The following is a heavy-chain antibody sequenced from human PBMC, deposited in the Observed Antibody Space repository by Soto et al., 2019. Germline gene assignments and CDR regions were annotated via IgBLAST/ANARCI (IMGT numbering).Heavy chain of an antibody. D-gene: IGHD3-10*01. CDR3: AGERAFGESSPGYYYYGMDV. CDR1: GGSISSSNW. Sequence: QVQLQESGPGLVKPSGTLSLTCAVSGGSISSSNWWSWVRQTPGKGLEWMGEIYHSGSTNYNPSLQSRVTLSVDKSKSQFSLRLSSVSAADTAVYYCAGERAFGESSPGYYYYGMDVWGQGTTVTVSS. CDR2: IYHSGST. V-gene: IGHV4-4*02. J-gene: IGHJ6*02.